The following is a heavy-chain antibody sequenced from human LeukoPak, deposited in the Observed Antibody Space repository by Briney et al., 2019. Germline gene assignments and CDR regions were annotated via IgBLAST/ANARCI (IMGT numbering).Heavy chain of an antibody. CDR2: IYSGGST. V-gene: IGHV3-66*02. CDR1: GFTVSSNY. Sequence: PGGSLRLSCAASGFTVSSNYMSWVRQAPGKGLEWVSVIYSGGSTYYADSVKGRFTISRDNSKNTLYLQMNSLRAEDTAVYYCARAPSDYDFWSGYSDGFYYYMDVWGKGTTVTVSS. D-gene: IGHD3-3*01. CDR3: ARAPSDYDFWSGYSDGFYYYMDV. J-gene: IGHJ6*03.